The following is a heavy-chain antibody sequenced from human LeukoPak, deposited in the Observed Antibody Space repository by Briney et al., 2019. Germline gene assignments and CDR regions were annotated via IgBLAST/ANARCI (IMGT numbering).Heavy chain of an antibody. Sequence: GGSLRLSCAASGFTFSTYAMSWVRQAPGKGLEWVAVIWYDGSNKYYADSVKGRFTISRDNSKNTLYLQMNSLRAEDTAVYYCARGLEVVGATTFDYWGQGTLVTVSS. CDR3: ARGLEVVGATTFDY. CDR1: GFTFSTYA. J-gene: IGHJ4*02. CDR2: IWYDGSNK. V-gene: IGHV3-33*08. D-gene: IGHD1-26*01.